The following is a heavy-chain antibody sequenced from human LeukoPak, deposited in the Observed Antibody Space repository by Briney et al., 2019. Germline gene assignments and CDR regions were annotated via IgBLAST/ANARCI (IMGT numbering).Heavy chain of an antibody. D-gene: IGHD6-25*01. CDR3: ARERTPGSGYGVDY. CDR2: INPNSGVT. J-gene: IGHJ4*02. CDR1: GYRFTGYY. V-gene: IGHV1-2*02. Sequence: ASVKVSCKASGYRFTGYYIHWVRQAPGQGLEWMGWINPNSGVTNHAQKFQGRVTMTGDRSISTAYMELSRLKSDDTAVYYCARERTPGSGYGVDYWGQGTVVTVSS.